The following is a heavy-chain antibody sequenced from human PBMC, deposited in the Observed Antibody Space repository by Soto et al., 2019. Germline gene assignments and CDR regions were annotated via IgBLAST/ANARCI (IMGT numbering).Heavy chain of an antibody. J-gene: IGHJ4*02. D-gene: IGHD6-13*01. CDR1: GGSISSGGYY. V-gene: IGHV4-31*03. CDR2: IYYSGST. CDR3: AREQAAAGTFDY. Sequence: QVQLQESGPGLVKPSQTLSLTCTVSGGSISSGGYYWIWIRQHPGKGLEWIGYIYYSGSTYYNPSLKSRVTVSVDTSKNQFSLKLSSVTAADTAVYYCAREQAAAGTFDYWGQGTLVTVSS.